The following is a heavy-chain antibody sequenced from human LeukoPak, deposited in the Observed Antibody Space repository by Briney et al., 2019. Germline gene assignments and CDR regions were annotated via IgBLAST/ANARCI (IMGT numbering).Heavy chain of an antibody. V-gene: IGHV3-23*01. J-gene: IGHJ6*02. CDR3: ARDRGYYDFWSGQYYYYGMDV. Sequence: GGSLRLSCAASGFTFSSYAMSWVRQAPGKGLEWVSAISGSGGSTYYADSVKGRFTISRDNAKNTLYLQMNSLRAGDTAVYYCARDRGYYDFWSGQYYYYGMDVWGQGTTVTVSS. CDR2: ISGSGGST. CDR1: GFTFSSYA. D-gene: IGHD3-3*01.